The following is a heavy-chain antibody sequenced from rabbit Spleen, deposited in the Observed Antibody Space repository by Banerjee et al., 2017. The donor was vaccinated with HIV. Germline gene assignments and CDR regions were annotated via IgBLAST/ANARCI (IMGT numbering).Heavy chain of an antibody. D-gene: IGHD1-1*01. J-gene: IGHJ4*01. Sequence: ELVESGGGLVQAGESLKLSCKASGIDFSNYGISWVRQAPGKGLEWIAYIYPAFGITNYANSVKGRFTISSDNAQNTVFLQMTSLTASDTATYFCTRDDGSGHYIDGYFNLWGQAPSSPS. CDR2: IYPAFGIT. CDR1: GIDFSNYG. CDR3: TRDDGSGHYIDGYFNL. V-gene: IGHV1S47*01.